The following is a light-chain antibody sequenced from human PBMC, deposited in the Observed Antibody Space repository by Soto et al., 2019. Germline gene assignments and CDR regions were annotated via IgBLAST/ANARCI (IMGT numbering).Light chain of an antibody. Sequence: QSVLTQPPSASGTPGQRVTISCSGSSSNIGTYSVSWYQHFPGTAPRLLIYSDNQRPSGVPDRFSASKSGASASLAISGLQSEDEADFYCAAWDDSLNGCVFGTGTKPPS. CDR1: SSNIGTYS. J-gene: IGLJ1*01. V-gene: IGLV1-44*01. CDR3: AAWDDSLNGCV. CDR2: SDN.